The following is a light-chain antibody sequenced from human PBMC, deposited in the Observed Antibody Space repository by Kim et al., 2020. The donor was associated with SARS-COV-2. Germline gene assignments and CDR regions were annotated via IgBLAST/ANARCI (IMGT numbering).Light chain of an antibody. CDR1: SSDVGNYNY. CDR3: SSYAGSNKVV. J-gene: IGLJ2*01. V-gene: IGLV2-8*01. Sequence: GQSVTIARTGTSSDVGNYNYVSWYQQHPGKAPKLMIYEVSERPSGVPDRFSGAKSGNTASLTVSGLQAEDEADYYCSSYAGSNKVVFGGGTQLTVL. CDR2: EVS.